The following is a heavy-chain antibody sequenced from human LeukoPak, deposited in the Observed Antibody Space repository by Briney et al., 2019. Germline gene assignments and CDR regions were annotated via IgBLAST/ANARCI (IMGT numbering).Heavy chain of an antibody. CDR3: ARENGRGYFDY. D-gene: IGHD1-1*01. Sequence: GGSLRLSCAASGFTFSSYDMHWVRQATGKGLEWVSAIGTAGDTYYPDSVKGRFTISRENAKNSLYLQMNSLRAGDTAVYYCARENGRGYFDYWGQGTLVTVSS. CDR1: GFTFSSYD. CDR2: IGTAGDT. J-gene: IGHJ4*02. V-gene: IGHV3-13*01.